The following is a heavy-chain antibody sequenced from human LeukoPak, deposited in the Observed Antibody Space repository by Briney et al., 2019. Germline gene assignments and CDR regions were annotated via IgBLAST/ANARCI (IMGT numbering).Heavy chain of an antibody. J-gene: IGHJ4*02. CDR2: IYHSGST. Sequence: PSETLSLTCTVSGGSISSGGYYWSWIRQPPGKGLEWIGYIYHSGSTYYNPSLKSRVTISVDRSKNQFSLKLSSVTAADTAVCYCASGNYDSSGYYYDYWGQGTLVTVSS. D-gene: IGHD3-22*01. CDR1: GGSISSGGYY. V-gene: IGHV4-30-2*01. CDR3: ASGNYDSSGYYYDY.